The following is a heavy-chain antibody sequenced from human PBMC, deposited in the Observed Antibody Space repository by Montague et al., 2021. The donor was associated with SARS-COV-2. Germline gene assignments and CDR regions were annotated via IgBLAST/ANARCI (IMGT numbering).Heavy chain of an antibody. CDR3: ARGFRGGYSTFDY. D-gene: IGHD2-21*01. CDR2: ISYDGSNK. J-gene: IGHJ4*02. Sequence: SLRLSCAASGFTFSSYAMHWVRQAPGKGLERVAVISYDGSNKYYADSVKGRFTISRDNSKNTLYLQMNSLRAEDTAVYYCARGFRGGYSTFDYWGQGTLVTVSS. CDR1: GFTFSSYA. V-gene: IGHV3-30*04.